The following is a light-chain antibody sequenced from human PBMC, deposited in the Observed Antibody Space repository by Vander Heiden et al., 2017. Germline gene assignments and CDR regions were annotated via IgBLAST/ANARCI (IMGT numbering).Light chain of an antibody. CDR2: AAS. V-gene: IGKV1-12*01. Sequence: DIQLTQSPASLSAAVGDRVTITCRASQGLSSFLVWYQLKPGKAPSLLIYAASRMQSGVPDRFSGSGSGTDFTLTISRVQAEDFATYYCQQDTSVPLTFGGGTKVEIK. CDR1: QGLSSF. CDR3: QQDTSVPLT. J-gene: IGKJ4*01.